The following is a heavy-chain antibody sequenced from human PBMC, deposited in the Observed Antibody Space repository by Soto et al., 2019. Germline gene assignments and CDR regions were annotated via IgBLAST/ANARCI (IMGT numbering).Heavy chain of an antibody. CDR2: INHSGST. D-gene: IGHD3-10*01. Sequence: SETLSLTCAVYGGSFSGYYWNLIRQPPGKGLEWIGEINHSGSTNYNPSLKSRVTISVDTSKNQFSLKLSSVTAADTAVYYCARVSGIYYYGMDVWGQGTTVTVSS. J-gene: IGHJ6*02. CDR1: GGSFSGYY. CDR3: ARVSGIYYYGMDV. V-gene: IGHV4-34*01.